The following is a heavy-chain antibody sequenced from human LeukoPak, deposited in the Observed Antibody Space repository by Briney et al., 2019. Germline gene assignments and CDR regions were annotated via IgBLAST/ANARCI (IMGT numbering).Heavy chain of an antibody. V-gene: IGHV1-8*03. J-gene: IGHJ4*02. Sequence: ASVKVSCKASGYTFTRYDINWVRQATGQGLEWMGWMNPNRGNTGYAQKFQGRVTITTNTSISTAYMELSSLRSDDTAVYYCARALTYYYDSSGLTFDYWGQGTLVTVSS. CDR1: GYTFTRYD. D-gene: IGHD3-22*01. CDR3: ARALTYYYDSSGLTFDY. CDR2: MNPNRGNT.